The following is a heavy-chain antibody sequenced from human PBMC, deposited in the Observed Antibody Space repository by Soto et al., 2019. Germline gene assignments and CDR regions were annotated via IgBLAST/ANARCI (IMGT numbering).Heavy chain of an antibody. D-gene: IGHD3-3*01. V-gene: IGHV1-18*01. CDR3: ARDTTIFGVVIGGGWFDP. CDR1: GYTFTSYG. J-gene: IGHJ5*02. Sequence: QVQLVQSGAEVKKPGASVKVSCKASGYTFTSYGISWVRQAPGQGLEWMGWIRAYNGNTNYAQKLQGRVTMTTDTATSTAYMELRSLRSDDTAVYYCARDTTIFGVVIGGGWFDPWGQGTLVTVSS. CDR2: IRAYNGNT.